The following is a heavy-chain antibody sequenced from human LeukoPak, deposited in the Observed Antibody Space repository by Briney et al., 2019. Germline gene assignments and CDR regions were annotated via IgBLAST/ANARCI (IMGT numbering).Heavy chain of an antibody. V-gene: IGHV4-34*01. D-gene: IGHD2-2*02. CDR2: INHSGST. Sequence: SETLSLTCAVYGGSFSGYYWSWIRQPPGKGLEWIGEINHSGSTNYNPSLKSRVTISVDTSKNQFSLKLSSVIAADTAVYYCARGGVYCSSTSCYTGNFDYWGQGTLVTVSS. CDR1: GGSFSGYY. J-gene: IGHJ4*02. CDR3: ARGGVYCSSTSCYTGNFDY.